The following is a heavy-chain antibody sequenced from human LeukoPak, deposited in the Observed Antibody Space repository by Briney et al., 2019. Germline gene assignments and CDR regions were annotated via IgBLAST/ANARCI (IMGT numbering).Heavy chain of an antibody. CDR1: GGSFSGYY. V-gene: IGHV4-34*01. CDR2: INHSGST. Sequence: KTSETLSLTCAVYGGSFSGYYWSWIRQPPGKGLEWIGEINHSGSTNYNPSLKSRVTISVDTSKNQFSLKLSSVTAADTAVYYCARDLYSSGWGYFDYWGQGTLGTVSS. J-gene: IGHJ4*02. CDR3: ARDLYSSGWGYFDY. D-gene: IGHD6-19*01.